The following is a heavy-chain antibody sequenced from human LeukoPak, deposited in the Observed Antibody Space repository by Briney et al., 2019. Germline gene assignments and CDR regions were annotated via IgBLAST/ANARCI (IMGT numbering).Heavy chain of an antibody. D-gene: IGHD6-19*01. CDR1: GFTLSAYS. V-gene: IGHV3-21*01. CDR3: ARDRGGTGWLTFDY. J-gene: IGHJ4*01. CDR2: ISTSGSYM. Sequence: GGSLRLSCVASGFTLSAYSLNWVRQAPGRGLEWVSSISTSGSYMYYADSLKGRFTISRDNAKGTLFLEMSSLRAEDTAMYYCARDRGGTGWLTFDYWGHGTLVTVSS.